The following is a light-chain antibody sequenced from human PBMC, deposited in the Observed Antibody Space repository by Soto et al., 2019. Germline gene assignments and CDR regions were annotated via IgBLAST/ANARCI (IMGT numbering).Light chain of an antibody. Sequence: EIVLTQSPGTLSLSPGERATLSCRASQSVSSSYLAWYQQKPGQAPRLLIYGASSRATGIPDRFSGSGSGTDFTLTISRLEPEDFAVYYCQQYGSSPFLTFGGGTKGAIK. V-gene: IGKV3-20*01. J-gene: IGKJ4*01. CDR3: QQYGSSPFLT. CDR2: GAS. CDR1: QSVSSSY.